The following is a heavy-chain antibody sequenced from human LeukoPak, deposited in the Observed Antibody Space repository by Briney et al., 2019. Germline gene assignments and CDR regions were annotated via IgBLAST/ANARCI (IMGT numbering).Heavy chain of an antibody. CDR2: IRYDGSNK. Sequence: GGSLRLSCAASGFTFSSYGMHWVRQAPGKGLEWVAFIRYDGSNKYFADSVKGRFTISRDNSKNTVHLQMSSLRAEDTAVYYCARDGNYRVADDIWGQGTMVTVSS. CDR1: GFTFSSYG. CDR3: ARDGNYRVADDI. J-gene: IGHJ3*02. V-gene: IGHV3-30*02. D-gene: IGHD3-10*01.